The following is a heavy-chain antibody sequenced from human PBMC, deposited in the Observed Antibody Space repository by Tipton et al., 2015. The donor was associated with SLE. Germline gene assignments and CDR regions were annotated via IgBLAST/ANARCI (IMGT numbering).Heavy chain of an antibody. CDR2: ISTYNGNT. V-gene: IGHV1-18*01. Sequence: QVQLVQSGVEVKKPGASVRVSCKASGYTFTTYGISWVRQAPGQGLEWMGWISTYNGNTNYAQKLQGRVTMTSDTSTSTAYMELRSLRSDDTAIYYCAGDYDSGSYRFDFWGQGTLVTVSS. CDR1: GYTFTTYG. J-gene: IGHJ4*02. D-gene: IGHD3-10*01. CDR3: AGDYDSGSYRFDF.